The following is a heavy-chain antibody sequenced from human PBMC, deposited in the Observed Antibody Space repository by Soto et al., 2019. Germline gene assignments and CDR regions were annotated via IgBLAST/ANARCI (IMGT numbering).Heavy chain of an antibody. CDR3: ARGRGRLAARFFDY. Sequence: QVQLQQWGAGLLKPSETLSLTCAVYGGSFSGYYWSWIRQPPGKGLEWIGEINHSGSTNYNPSLKRLVTITVDTSKNQFSLKLSSVTAADTAVYYCARGRGRLAARFFDYWGQGTLVTVSS. CDR1: GGSFSGYY. D-gene: IGHD6-6*01. CDR2: INHSGST. V-gene: IGHV4-34*01. J-gene: IGHJ4*02.